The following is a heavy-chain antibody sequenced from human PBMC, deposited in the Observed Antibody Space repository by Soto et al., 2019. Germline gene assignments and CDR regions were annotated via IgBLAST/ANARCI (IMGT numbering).Heavy chain of an antibody. V-gene: IGHV3-30*18. Sequence: QVQLVESGGGVVQPGRSLRLSCAASGFTFSSYGMHWVRQAPGKGLEWVALILYDGKKNYYADSVKGRFTISRDNSKNTLYLQMNSLRAEDPAVYYCAKDEVPVEVAARDYSGIDAWGQGTTVTVSS. CDR1: GFTFSSYG. D-gene: IGHD3-10*01. J-gene: IGHJ6*02. CDR2: ILYDGKKN. CDR3: AKDEVPVEVAARDYSGIDA.